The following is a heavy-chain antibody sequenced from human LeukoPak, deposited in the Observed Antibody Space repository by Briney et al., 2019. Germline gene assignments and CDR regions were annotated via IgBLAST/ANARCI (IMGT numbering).Heavy chain of an antibody. CDR3: AKFGEDAFDI. D-gene: IGHD3-10*01. CDR1: GFTVSSNY. V-gene: IGHV3-53*01. J-gene: IGHJ3*02. CDR2: IYSGGST. Sequence: SGGSLRLSCAASGFTVSSNYMSWVRQAPGKGLEWVSVIYSGGSTYYADSVKGRFTISRDNSKNTLCLQMNSLRAEDTAVYYCAKFGEDAFDIWGQGTMVTVSS.